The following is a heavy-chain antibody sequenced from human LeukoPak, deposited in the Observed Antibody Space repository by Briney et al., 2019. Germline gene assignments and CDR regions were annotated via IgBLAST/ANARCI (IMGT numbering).Heavy chain of an antibody. V-gene: IGHV4-34*01. J-gene: IGHJ3*02. D-gene: IGHD4-23*01. CDR3: ARITYGDNHFDI. CDR2: INHSGST. CDR1: GVSFSGYY. Sequence: PSETLSLTCAVYGVSFSGYYWSWIRQPPGKGLEWIGEINHSGSTNYNPSLKSRVTISVDTSKNQFSLKLNSVTAADTAVYYCARITYGDNHFDIWGQGTMVTVSS.